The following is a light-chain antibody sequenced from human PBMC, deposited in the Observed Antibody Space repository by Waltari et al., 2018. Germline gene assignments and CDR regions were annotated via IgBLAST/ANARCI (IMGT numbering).Light chain of an antibody. Sequence: DIQMTQSPSSLSASVGVRVTITCRASQSISSYLNWYQQKQGKAPKLLIYAASSLKSGVPSRFSGSGSGTDFTLTMSSLQPEDFATYYCQQSYSTPPYTFGQGTKLEIK. J-gene: IGKJ2*01. CDR2: AAS. V-gene: IGKV1-39*01. CDR3: QQSYSTPPYT. CDR1: QSISSY.